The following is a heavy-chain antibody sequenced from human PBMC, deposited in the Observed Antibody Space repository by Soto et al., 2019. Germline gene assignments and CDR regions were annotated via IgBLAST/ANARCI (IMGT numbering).Heavy chain of an antibody. D-gene: IGHD1-26*01. CDR2: IYSGGST. Sequence: GGSLRLSCAASGFTVSSNYMSWVRQAPGKGLEWVSVIYSGGSTYYADSVKGEFTISRDNSKNTLYLQMNSLRAEDTAVYYCARANRAWGAAFDYWGQGTLVTVSS. CDR3: ARANRAWGAAFDY. CDR1: GFTVSSNY. V-gene: IGHV3-66*01. J-gene: IGHJ4*02.